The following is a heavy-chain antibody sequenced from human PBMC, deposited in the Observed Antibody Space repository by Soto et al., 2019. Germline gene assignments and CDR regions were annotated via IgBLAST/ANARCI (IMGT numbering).Heavy chain of an antibody. V-gene: IGHV3-23*01. Sequence: GGSLRLSCAASGFTFSSYAMSWVRQAPGKGLEWVSAISGSGGSTYYADSVKGRFTISRDNSKNTLYLQMNSLRAEDTAVYYCAKGLRKEYHYGMDVWGQGTTVTVSS. D-gene: IGHD5-12*01. J-gene: IGHJ6*02. CDR1: GFTFSSYA. CDR3: AKGLRKEYHYGMDV. CDR2: ISGSGGST.